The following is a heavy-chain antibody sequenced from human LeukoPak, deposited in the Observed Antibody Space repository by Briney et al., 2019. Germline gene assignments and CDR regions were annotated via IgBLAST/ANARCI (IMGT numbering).Heavy chain of an antibody. Sequence: PSETLSLTCTVSRVSISSRSFYWGWLRQPPGKGLEWIGSIYYSGTTYYNPSLKSRVTISVDTSKNQFSLKVTSVTATDTAVYYCVRSVAGGKYFFDDWGQGTLVTVSS. V-gene: IGHV4-39*01. CDR2: IYYSGTT. J-gene: IGHJ4*02. D-gene: IGHD2-8*02. CDR3: VRSVAGGKYFFDD. CDR1: RVSISSRSFY.